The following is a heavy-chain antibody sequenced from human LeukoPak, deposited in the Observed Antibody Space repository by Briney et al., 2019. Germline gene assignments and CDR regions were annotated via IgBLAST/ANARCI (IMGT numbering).Heavy chain of an antibody. CDR1: GFTFSNAW. J-gene: IGHJ4*02. CDR2: IKIKTDGGTT. Sequence: PGRSLRLSCAASGFTFSNAWMSWVRQAPGKGLEWVGRIKIKTDGGTTDYAAPVKGRFTISRDDSKNTLYLQMNSLKTEDTAVYYCTREAVTANGYFDYWGQGTLVTVSS. V-gene: IGHV3-15*01. D-gene: IGHD2-21*02. CDR3: TREAVTANGYFDY.